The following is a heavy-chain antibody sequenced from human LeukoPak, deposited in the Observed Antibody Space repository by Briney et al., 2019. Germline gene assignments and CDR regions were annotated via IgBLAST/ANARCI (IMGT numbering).Heavy chain of an antibody. Sequence: GGSLRLSCAASGFTFSDYYMSRVRQAPGKGLEWVSYIRNSSGYTNYADSVKGRFTISRDNAKNSLYLQMNSLRAEDTAVYYCARAGKGRYYFDYWGQGTLVTVSS. CDR1: GFTFSDYY. CDR2: IRNSSGYT. J-gene: IGHJ4*02. D-gene: IGHD4-23*01. CDR3: ARAGKGRYYFDY. V-gene: IGHV3-11*06.